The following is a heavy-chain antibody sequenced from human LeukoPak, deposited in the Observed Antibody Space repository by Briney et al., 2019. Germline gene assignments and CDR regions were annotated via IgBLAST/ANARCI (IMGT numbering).Heavy chain of an antibody. J-gene: IGHJ4*02. CDR2: MNPNSGNT. CDR3: ARGTQNYYDSSGYYYISDY. V-gene: IGHV1-8*01. CDR1: GYTFTSYD. D-gene: IGHD3-22*01. Sequence: ASVKVSCKASGYTFTSYDINWVRQATGQGFEWMGWMNPNSGNTGYAQKFQGRVTMTRNTSISTAYMELSSLRSEDTAVYYCARGTQNYYDSSGYYYISDYWGQGTLVTVSS.